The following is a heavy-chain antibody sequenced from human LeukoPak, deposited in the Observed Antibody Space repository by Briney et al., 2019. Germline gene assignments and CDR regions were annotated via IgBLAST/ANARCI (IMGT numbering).Heavy chain of an antibody. J-gene: IGHJ4*02. CDR3: ARDAGRIYYDSSGYYFDY. V-gene: IGHV3-66*01. Sequence: GGSLRLSCAASGFTVSNNYMSWVRQAPGKGLEWVSVIYSGGTTYYADSVKGRFTISRDNSKNTLYLQMNSLRAEDTAVYYCARDAGRIYYDSSGYYFDYWGQGTLVTVSS. D-gene: IGHD3-22*01. CDR1: GFTVSNNY. CDR2: IYSGGTT.